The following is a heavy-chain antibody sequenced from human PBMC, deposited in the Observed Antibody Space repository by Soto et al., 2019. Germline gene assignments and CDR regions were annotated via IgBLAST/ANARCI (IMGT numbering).Heavy chain of an antibody. J-gene: IGHJ4*02. CDR1: GFTLSTHA. V-gene: IGHV3-21*01. D-gene: IGHD1-1*01. Sequence: EVQLVESGGGRVEPGGSLRLSCVASGFTLSTHAMVWVRQAPGKGLEWVSSISSSGSYVYYADSVEGRFTISRDDARNSVYLQMNSLRVADTAVYFCARDGNYHEFWGQGTLVTVSS. CDR2: ISSSGSYV. CDR3: ARDGNYHEF.